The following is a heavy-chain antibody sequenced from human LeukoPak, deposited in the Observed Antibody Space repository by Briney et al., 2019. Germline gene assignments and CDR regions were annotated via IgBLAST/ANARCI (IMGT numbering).Heavy chain of an antibody. V-gene: IGHV3-30*04. CDR2: ISYDGSNK. J-gene: IGHJ4*02. Sequence: GGSLRLSCAASGFTFSSYAMHWVRQAAGKGLEWVTVISYDGSNKYYADSVKGRFTISSDNSKNTLYLQMNSLRAEDTAVYYCARDDVLGDFWSGYFDYWGQGTLVTVSS. D-gene: IGHD3-3*01. CDR3: ARDDVLGDFWSGYFDY. CDR1: GFTFSSYA.